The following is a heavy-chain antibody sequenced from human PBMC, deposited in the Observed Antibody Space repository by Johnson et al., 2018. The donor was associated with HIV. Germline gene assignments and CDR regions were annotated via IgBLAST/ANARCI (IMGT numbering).Heavy chain of an antibody. CDR1: GFTFSSYG. CDR3: AKESGGSGSYYIGDMGDAFDI. CDR2: ISYHGGTK. J-gene: IGHJ3*02. V-gene: IGHV3-30*18. Sequence: QVQLVESGGGVVQPGRSLRLSCAASGFTFSSYGMHWVRQAPGKGLEWVAVISYHGGTKYSADSVKGRSPISRDNSENTVYLQRNSLRAEDTAVYFCAKESGGSGSYYIGDMGDAFDIWGQGTLVTVSS. D-gene: IGHD3-10*01.